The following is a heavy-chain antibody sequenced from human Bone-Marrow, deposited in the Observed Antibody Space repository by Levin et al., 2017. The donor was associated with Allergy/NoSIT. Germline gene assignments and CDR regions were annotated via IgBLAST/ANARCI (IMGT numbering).Heavy chain of an antibody. J-gene: IGHJ4*02. CDR1: GGSLTNGDYY. Sequence: SETLSLTCAVSGGSLTNGDYYWSWIRQSPGKGLEWIGYIYYSGSTYYNPSLKSRVLISIDTSENQFSLKLKSVTAADTSVYFCARAAYYEFFWGSFRFFDHWGQGSLVTVSS. CDR2: IYYSGST. V-gene: IGHV4-30-4*01. CDR3: ARAAYYEFFWGSFRFFDH. D-gene: IGHD3-16*02.